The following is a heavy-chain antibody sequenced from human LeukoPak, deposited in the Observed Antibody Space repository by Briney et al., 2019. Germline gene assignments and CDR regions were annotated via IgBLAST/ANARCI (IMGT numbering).Heavy chain of an antibody. CDR2: INPNSGGT. CDR1: GYTFTSYG. Sequence: GASVKDSCKASGYTFTSYGISWVRQAPGQGLEWMGWINPNSGGTNYAQKLQGRVTMTTDTSTSTAYMELRSLRSDDTAVYYCARWSSSSEQYFDLWGRGTLVTVSS. V-gene: IGHV1-18*01. D-gene: IGHD6-6*01. J-gene: IGHJ2*01. CDR3: ARWSSSSEQYFDL.